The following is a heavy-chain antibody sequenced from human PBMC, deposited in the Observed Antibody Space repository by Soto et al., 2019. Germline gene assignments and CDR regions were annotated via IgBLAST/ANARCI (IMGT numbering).Heavy chain of an antibody. Sequence: EVQLVESGGGLVQPGGSLXXSCXXXGXXXXTXXXHXVRQAPGKGLVWVSRIIGDGSTTNYADSVKGRFTISRDNAKNMLYLQVSGLRAEDTAVYYCARGGLRSYWFDPWGQGTLVTVSS. CDR3: ARGGLRSYWFDP. J-gene: IGHJ5*02. V-gene: IGHV3-74*01. D-gene: IGHD3-10*01. CDR1: GXXXXTXX. CDR2: IIGDGSTT.